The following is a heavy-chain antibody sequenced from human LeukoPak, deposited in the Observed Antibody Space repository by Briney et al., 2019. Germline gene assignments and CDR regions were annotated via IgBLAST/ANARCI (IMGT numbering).Heavy chain of an antibody. D-gene: IGHD6-13*01. CDR3: ARGRRYSSSWYGAFDI. J-gene: IGHJ3*02. CDR2: INHSGST. Sequence: PSETLSLTCAVYGGSFSGYYRSWIRQPPGKGLEWIGEINHSGSTNYNPSLKSRVTISVDTSKNQFSLKLSSVTAADTAVYYCARGRRYSSSWYGAFDIWGQGTMVTVSS. CDR1: GGSFSGYY. V-gene: IGHV4-34*01.